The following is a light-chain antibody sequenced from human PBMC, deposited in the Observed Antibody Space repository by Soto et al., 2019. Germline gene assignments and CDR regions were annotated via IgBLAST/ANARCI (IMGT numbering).Light chain of an antibody. CDR2: KAS. J-gene: IGKJ2*01. Sequence: DIQMTQSPSTLSASVGDRVTIPCRASQSISSGLAWYQQKPGKAPKLLIYKASSLESGVPSRFSGSGSGTEFTLTISSLQPDDFATYYCQQYNSPMYTFGQGPKLQIK. V-gene: IGKV1-5*03. CDR1: QSISSG. CDR3: QQYNSPMYT.